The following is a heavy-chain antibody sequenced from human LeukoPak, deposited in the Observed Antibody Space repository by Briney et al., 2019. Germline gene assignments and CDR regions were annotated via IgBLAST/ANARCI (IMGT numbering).Heavy chain of an antibody. J-gene: IGHJ4*02. CDR2: ISGSAGGT. CDR3: AKRGVVIRVILVGFHKEAYYFDS. V-gene: IGHV3-23*01. Sequence: PGGSLRLSCAVSRITLSNYGMSWVRQAPGKGLEWVAGISGSAGGTYYADSVKGRFTISRDNAKNTLYLQLNNLRAEDTAVYFCAKRGVVIRVILVGFHKEAYYFDSWGQGALVTVSS. D-gene: IGHD3-22*01. CDR1: RITLSNYG.